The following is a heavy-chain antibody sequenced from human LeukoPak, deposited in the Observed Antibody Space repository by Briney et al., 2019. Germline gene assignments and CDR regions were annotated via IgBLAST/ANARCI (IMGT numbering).Heavy chain of an antibody. J-gene: IGHJ3*02. CDR2: INPSGGST. Sequence: ASVKVSCKASGYTFTSYYMHWVRQAPGQGLEWMGIINPSGGSTSYAQKFQGRVTMTRDTSTSTVYMELSSLRSEDTAVYYCTRDPTGTTWGDAFDIWGQGTMVTVSS. D-gene: IGHD1-1*01. CDR3: TRDPTGTTWGDAFDI. CDR1: GYTFTSYY. V-gene: IGHV1-46*03.